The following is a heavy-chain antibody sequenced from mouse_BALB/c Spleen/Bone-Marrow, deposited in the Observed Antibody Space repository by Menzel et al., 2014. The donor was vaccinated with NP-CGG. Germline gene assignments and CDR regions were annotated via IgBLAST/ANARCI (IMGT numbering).Heavy chain of an antibody. CDR1: GFAFSSYD. Sequence: EVKLVESGGGLVKPGGSLKLSCAASGFAFSSYDMSWVRQTTEKRLEWVAYISSGGGSTYYPDTVKGRFTISRDNAKNTLYLQMSSLKSEDTAMYYCARLPSYYRYEDAYWGQGTLVTVSA. J-gene: IGHJ3*01. CDR3: ARLPSYYRYEDAY. CDR2: ISSGGGST. V-gene: IGHV5-12-1*01. D-gene: IGHD2-14*01.